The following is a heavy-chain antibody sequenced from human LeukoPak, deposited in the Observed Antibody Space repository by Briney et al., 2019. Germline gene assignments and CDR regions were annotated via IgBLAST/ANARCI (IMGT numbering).Heavy chain of an antibody. J-gene: IGHJ4*02. D-gene: IGHD3-10*01. V-gene: IGHV3-53*05. CDR3: AKYLEFGELLYDY. CDR2: IYNVGNT. Sequence: SGGSLRLSCAASGFTVSSNYMSWVRQAPGKGLEWASVIYNVGNTFYAASVKRRFTISRDNSKNTLYLQMNSLRAEDTAVYYCAKYLEFGELLYDYWGQGTLVTVSS. CDR1: GFTVSSNY.